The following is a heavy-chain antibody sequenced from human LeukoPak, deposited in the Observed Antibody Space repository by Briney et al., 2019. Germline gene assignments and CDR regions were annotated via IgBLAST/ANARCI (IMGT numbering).Heavy chain of an antibody. Sequence: ASVKVSCKASGYTFTSYAMNWVRQAPGQGLEWMGWINTNTGNPTYAQGFTGRIVFSLDTSVSTAYLEISSLKAEDTAVYYCARDYYDRSGYYRTRFDPWGQGTLVTVSS. CDR2: INTNTGNP. V-gene: IGHV7-4-1*02. CDR3: ARDYYDRSGYYRTRFDP. D-gene: IGHD3-22*01. J-gene: IGHJ5*02. CDR1: GYTFTSYA.